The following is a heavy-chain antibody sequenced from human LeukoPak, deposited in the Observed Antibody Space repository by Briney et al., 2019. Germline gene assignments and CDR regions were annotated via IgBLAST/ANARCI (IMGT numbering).Heavy chain of an antibody. CDR1: GGTFSSDS. CDR2: INTGSTTI. J-gene: IGHJ4*02. Sequence: QPGGSLRLSCVAPGGTFSSDSMIWVRQAPGKGLEWVSYINTGSTTIYYADSVKGRFTISRNNAKNSLYLHMSSLRDEDTAVYFCARPHSSSWSATDYWGQGTLVTVSS. D-gene: IGHD6-13*01. CDR3: ARPHSSSWSATDY. V-gene: IGHV3-48*02.